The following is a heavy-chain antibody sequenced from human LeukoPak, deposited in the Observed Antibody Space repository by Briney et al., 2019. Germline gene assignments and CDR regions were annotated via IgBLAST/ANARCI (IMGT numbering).Heavy chain of an antibody. Sequence: SETLSLTCAVYGGSFSGYYWSWIRQPPGKGLEWIGEINHSGSTNYNPSLKSRVTISVDTSENQFSLKLSSVTAADTAVYYCARGSIAARLRWFDPWGQGTLVTVSS. D-gene: IGHD6-6*01. V-gene: IGHV4-34*01. CDR3: ARGSIAARLRWFDP. CDR1: GGSFSGYY. J-gene: IGHJ5*02. CDR2: INHSGST.